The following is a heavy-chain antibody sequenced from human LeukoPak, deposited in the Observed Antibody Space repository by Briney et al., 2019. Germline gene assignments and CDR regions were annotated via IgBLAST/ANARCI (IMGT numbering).Heavy chain of an antibody. CDR3: AKRSPSYYFDY. V-gene: IGHV3-23*01. J-gene: IGHJ4*02. Sequence: GGSLRLSCAASGFSFSSFAMTLVRQAPGKGLEWVSTIRSNGATAYNADSVTGRFTISRDNSKNTLYLQMNSLRAEDTALYYCAKRSPSYYFDYWGQGTLVTVPS. D-gene: IGHD6-6*01. CDR2: IRSNGATA. CDR1: GFSFSSFA.